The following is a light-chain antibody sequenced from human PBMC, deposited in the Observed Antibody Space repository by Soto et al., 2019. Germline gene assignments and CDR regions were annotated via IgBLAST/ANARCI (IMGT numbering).Light chain of an antibody. Sequence: ETVLTQSPGTLSLSPGERATLSCRASQSINSNYLAWYQQKPGQSPRVLIYGASSRATRIPDRFSGSGSGTDFTLTISRLEPEDFAVYYWQQYDNSPRTFGQGTKVEIK. J-gene: IGKJ1*01. CDR1: QSINSNY. CDR2: GAS. CDR3: QQYDNSPRT. V-gene: IGKV3-20*01.